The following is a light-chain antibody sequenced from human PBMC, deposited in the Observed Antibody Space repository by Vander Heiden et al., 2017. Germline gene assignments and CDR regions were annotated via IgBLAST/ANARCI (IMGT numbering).Light chain of an antibody. CDR1: SSDVGGYNY. CDR3: SSYTSSSTL. J-gene: IGLJ2*01. V-gene: IGLV2-14*01. Sequence: QSALTQPASVSGSPGQSITISCTGPSSDVGGYNYVSWYQQHPGNAPNLILYDVSNRPTGVSNRFSGSKSGNTASLTISGLQAEDEDDYYCSSYTSSSTLFGGGTKLTVL. CDR2: DVS.